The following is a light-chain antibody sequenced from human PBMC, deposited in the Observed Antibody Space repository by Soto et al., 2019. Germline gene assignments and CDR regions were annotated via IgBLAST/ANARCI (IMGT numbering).Light chain of an antibody. Sequence: EIVLTQSPATLSLSPGERATLSCRASQSVSSYLAWYQQKPGQAPRLLIYDASNRATGIPARFSGSGPGTDFTLTISSLEPEDFAVYYCQQRRNWPITFGQGTRLEIK. J-gene: IGKJ5*01. CDR1: QSVSSY. V-gene: IGKV3D-11*02. CDR2: DAS. CDR3: QQRRNWPIT.